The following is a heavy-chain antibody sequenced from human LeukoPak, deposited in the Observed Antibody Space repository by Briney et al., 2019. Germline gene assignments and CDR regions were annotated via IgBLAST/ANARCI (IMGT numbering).Heavy chain of an antibody. J-gene: IGHJ4*02. CDR1: GGSISSGDYY. D-gene: IGHD3-22*01. CDR3: AVGHYYDSSGPPDY. Sequence: PSETLSLTCTVSGGSISSGDYYWSWIRQPPGKGLEWIGYIYYSGSTYYNPSLKSRVTISVATSKNQFSLKLSSVTAADTAVYYCAVGHYYDSSGPPDYWGQGTLVTVSS. V-gene: IGHV4-30-4*08. CDR2: IYYSGST.